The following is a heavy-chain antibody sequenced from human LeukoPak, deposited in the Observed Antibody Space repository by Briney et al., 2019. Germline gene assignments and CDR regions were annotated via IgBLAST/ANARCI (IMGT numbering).Heavy chain of an antibody. V-gene: IGHV4-34*01. Sequence: PSETLSLTCAVYGGSFSGYYWSWVRQPPGKGLEWIGEINHSGSTNYNPSLKSRVTISVDTSKNQFSLKLSSVTADDTAVYYCARGRITMIVVVTGLAFDIWGQGTMVTVSS. CDR2: INHSGST. CDR3: ARGRITMIVVVTGLAFDI. D-gene: IGHD3-22*01. CDR1: GGSFSGYY. J-gene: IGHJ3*02.